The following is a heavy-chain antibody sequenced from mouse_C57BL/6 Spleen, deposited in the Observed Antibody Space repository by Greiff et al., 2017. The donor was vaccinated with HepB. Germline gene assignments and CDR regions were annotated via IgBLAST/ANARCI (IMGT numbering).Heavy chain of an antibody. J-gene: IGHJ4*01. CDR1: GFTFSDAW. D-gene: IGHD2-4*01. Sequence: EVQLQESGGGLVQPGGSMKLSCAASGFTFSDAWMDWVRQSPEKGLEWVAEIRNKANNHATYYAESVKGRFTISRDDTKSSVYLQMNSLRAEDTGIYYCTFDYDEDYAMDYWGQGTSVTVSS. CDR2: IRNKANNHAT. CDR3: TFDYDEDYAMDY. V-gene: IGHV6-6*01.